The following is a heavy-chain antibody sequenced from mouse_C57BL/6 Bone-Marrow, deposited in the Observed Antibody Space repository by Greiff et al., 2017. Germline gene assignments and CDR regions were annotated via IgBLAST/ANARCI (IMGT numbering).Heavy chain of an antibody. CDR3: ARGAY. CDR2: IDPSDSYP. CDR1: GYTFTSYW. J-gene: IGHJ2*01. V-gene: IGHV1-69*01. Sequence: VQLQQPGAELVMPGASVKLSCKASGYTFTSYWMPWVKQRPGQGLEWIGEIDPSDSYPNYNQKFKGKSTLTVDKSSSTAYMQLSSLTSEDSAVYYCARGAYWGQGTTLTVSS.